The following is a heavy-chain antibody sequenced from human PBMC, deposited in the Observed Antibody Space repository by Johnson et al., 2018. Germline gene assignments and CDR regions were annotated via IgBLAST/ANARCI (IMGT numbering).Heavy chain of an antibody. J-gene: IGHJ6*03. V-gene: IGHV5-51*01. CDR3: AREKATGEVVPAATHYYYYYMDV. CDR2: IYPGDSDT. Sequence: QLVESGAEVKKPGESLKISCKGSGYSFTSYWIGWVRQMPGKGLEWMGIIYPGDSDTRYSPSFQGQVTISADKSISTAYLQWSSLTASDTAMYYCAREKATGEVVPAATHYYYYYMDVWGKGTTVTVSS. D-gene: IGHD2-2*01. CDR1: GYSFTSYW.